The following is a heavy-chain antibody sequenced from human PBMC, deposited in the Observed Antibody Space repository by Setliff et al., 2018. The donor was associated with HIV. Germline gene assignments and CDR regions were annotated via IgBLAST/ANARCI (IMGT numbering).Heavy chain of an antibody. D-gene: IGHD6-13*01. CDR3: ARSNPGITAGLLAY. CDR1: GGSISNFY. J-gene: IGHJ4*02. CDR2: IYTTGGT. Sequence: LSLTCSVSGGSISNFYWSWIRQPPGKGLEWIGRIYTTGGTNYNPALKSRVTMSIDTSKNQISLKLNSVTAADTATYYCARSNPGITAGLLAYWGPGTLVTVSS. V-gene: IGHV4-4*07.